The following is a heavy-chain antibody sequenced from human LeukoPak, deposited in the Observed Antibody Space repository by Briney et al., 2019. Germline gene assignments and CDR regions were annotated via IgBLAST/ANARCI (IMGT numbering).Heavy chain of an antibody. Sequence: TGGSLRLSCAASGFTFNRYWMHWVRQTPEKGLEWVGLIKGKAGGETTHYAAPVKGRFTISRDDSRNTLCLQMNSLKTEDTALYYCAKDVPLTGGRSLLYWGQGTLVSVSS. CDR2: IKGKAGGETT. J-gene: IGHJ4*02. CDR3: AKDVPLTGGRSLLY. CDR1: GFTFNRYW. V-gene: IGHV3-15*01. D-gene: IGHD2-8*02.